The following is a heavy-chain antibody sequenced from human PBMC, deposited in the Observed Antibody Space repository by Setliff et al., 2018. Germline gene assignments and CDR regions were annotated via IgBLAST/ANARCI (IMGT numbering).Heavy chain of an antibody. J-gene: IGHJ3*02. CDR2: IVYKGMT. Sequence: PSETLSLTCAVYGASFSGSYCSWIRQSPGKGLEWIGNIVYKGMTNYNPSLKSRVTISVDTSKNQISLKLTSVTAADTAVYYCARPHGGDYAFDIWGQGRMVTVSS. D-gene: IGHD3-16*01. V-gene: IGHV4-59*13. CDR1: GASFSGSY. CDR3: ARPHGGDYAFDI.